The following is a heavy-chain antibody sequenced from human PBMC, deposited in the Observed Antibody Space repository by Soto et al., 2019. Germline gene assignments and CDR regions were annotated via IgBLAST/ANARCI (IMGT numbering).Heavy chain of an antibody. Sequence: QVQLQQWGAGLLKPSETLSLTCAVYGGPFSDYSWSWIRQPPGKGLEWIGEINHSGSTNYNPSLKSRVTMSLDTSKNQFSLKLDSVAAANTAVYYCARGEGRGSGIQLWVHHRTNWFDSWGQGTLVTVSS. J-gene: IGHJ5*01. CDR2: INHSGST. D-gene: IGHD3-10*01. CDR1: GGPFSDYS. V-gene: IGHV4-34*01. CDR3: ARGEGRGSGIQLWVHHRTNWFDS.